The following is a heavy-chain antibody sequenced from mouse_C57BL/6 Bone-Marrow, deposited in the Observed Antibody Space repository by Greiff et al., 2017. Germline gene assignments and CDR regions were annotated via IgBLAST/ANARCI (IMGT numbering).Heavy chain of an antibody. D-gene: IGHD1-1*01. J-gene: IGHJ3*01. CDR2: IYPGSGST. V-gene: IGHV1-55*01. Sequence: VKLQQPGAELVKPGASVKMSCKASGYTFTSYWITWVKQRPGQGLEWIGDIYPGSGSTNYNEKFKSKATLTVDTSSSTADMQLSSLTSEDSAVYYCARETITTVVPFAYWGRGTLVTVSA. CDR1: GYTFTSYW. CDR3: ARETITTVVPFAY.